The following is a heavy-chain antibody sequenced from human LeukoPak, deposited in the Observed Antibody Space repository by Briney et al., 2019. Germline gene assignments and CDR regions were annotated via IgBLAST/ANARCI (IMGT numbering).Heavy chain of an antibody. CDR1: GFIFDDYA. CDR2: ISGDGGST. CDR3: AKDIRGRLLWFGELFSYYFDY. Sequence: GGSLRLSCAASGFIFDDYAMHWVRHAPGKGLEWVSLISGDGGSTYYADSVKGRFTISRDNSKNSLYLQMNSLRTEDAALYYCAKDIRGRLLWFGELFSYYFDYWGQGTLVTVSS. D-gene: IGHD3-10*01. J-gene: IGHJ4*02. V-gene: IGHV3-43*02.